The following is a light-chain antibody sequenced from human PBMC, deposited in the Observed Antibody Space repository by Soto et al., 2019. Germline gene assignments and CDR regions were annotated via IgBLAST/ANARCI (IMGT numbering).Light chain of an antibody. J-gene: IGKJ4*01. CDR1: QSVSSN. CDR3: QQYNSWPPLT. CDR2: GAS. Sequence: EIVMTQSPATLSVSPGERAILSCRASQSVSSNLAWYQQTPGQAPRLLIYGASTRATGIPARFSGSGSGTDFSLTIISLQSEDFAVYYCQQYNSWPPLTFGGGTKVEIK. V-gene: IGKV3-15*01.